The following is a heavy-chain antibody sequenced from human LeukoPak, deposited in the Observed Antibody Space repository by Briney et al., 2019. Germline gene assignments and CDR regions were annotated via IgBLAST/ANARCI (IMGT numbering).Heavy chain of an antibody. D-gene: IGHD2-15*01. CDR3: ARGYCSGGSCYREDALDI. CDR1: GGSISSGSYY. Sequence: SETLSLTCTVSGGSISSGSYYWSWIRQPAGKGLEWIGRIYTSGSTNYNPSLKSRVTISVDTSKNQFSLKLRSVTAADTAVYYCARGYCSGGSCYREDALDIWGQGTMVTVSS. V-gene: IGHV4-61*02. CDR2: IYTSGST. J-gene: IGHJ3*02.